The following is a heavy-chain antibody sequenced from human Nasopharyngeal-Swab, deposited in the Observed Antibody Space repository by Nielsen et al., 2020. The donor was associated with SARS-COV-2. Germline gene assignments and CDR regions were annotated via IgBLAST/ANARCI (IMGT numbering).Heavy chain of an antibody. CDR3: TRGDIVDWFDP. CDR2: IRSKAYGGTT. J-gene: IGHJ5*02. D-gene: IGHD2-15*01. V-gene: IGHV3-49*04. Sequence: GESLKISCTASGFTFGDYAMSWVRRAPGKGLEWVGFIRSKAYGGTTEYAASVKGRFTISRDDSKSIAYLQMNSLKTEDTAVYYCTRGDIVDWFDPWGQGTLVTVSS. CDR1: GFTFGDYA.